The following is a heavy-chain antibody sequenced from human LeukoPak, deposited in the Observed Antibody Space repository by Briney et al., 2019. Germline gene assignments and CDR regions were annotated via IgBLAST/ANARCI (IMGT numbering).Heavy chain of an antibody. D-gene: IGHD6-19*01. J-gene: IGHJ4*02. CDR1: GYTFTTYY. V-gene: IGHV1-46*03. CDR2: INPRGGST. CDR3: ARGDSSGWGLDY. Sequence: ASVKVSCKASGYTFTTYYMHWVRQAPGQGPEWMGIINPRGGSTDYAQKFQGRVTMTSDTSTSTVYMELNSLKTEDTAVYYCARGDSSGWGLDYWGLGTLVTVSS.